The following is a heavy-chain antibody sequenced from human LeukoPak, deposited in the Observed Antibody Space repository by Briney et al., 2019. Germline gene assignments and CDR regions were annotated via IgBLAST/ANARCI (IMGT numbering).Heavy chain of an antibody. CDR2: IYDSGST. V-gene: IGHV4-38-2*02. J-gene: IGHJ4*02. CDR1: GYSISSGYY. CDR3: ARDVDTAMVTVDYFDY. Sequence: SETLSLTCTVSGYSISSGYYWGWIRQPPGKGLEWIGSIYDSGSTYYNPSLRSRVTISVDTSKNQFSLTLSSVTAADTAVYYCARDVDTAMVTVDYFDYWGQGTLVTVSS. D-gene: IGHD5-18*01.